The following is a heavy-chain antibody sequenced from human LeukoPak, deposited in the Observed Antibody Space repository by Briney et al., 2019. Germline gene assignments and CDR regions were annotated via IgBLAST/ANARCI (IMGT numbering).Heavy chain of an antibody. J-gene: IGHJ3*02. V-gene: IGHV1-2*02. CDR3: ARWLELQWDAFDI. CDR1: GGTLSSNA. CDR2: INPNSGVT. D-gene: IGHD1-7*01. Sequence: ASVKVSCKASGGTLSSNAISWVRQAPGQGLEWMGWINPNSGVTNYAQKFQGRVTMTRDTSISTAYMKVRSLRSDDTAVYYCARWLELQWDAFDIWGQGTMLTVSS.